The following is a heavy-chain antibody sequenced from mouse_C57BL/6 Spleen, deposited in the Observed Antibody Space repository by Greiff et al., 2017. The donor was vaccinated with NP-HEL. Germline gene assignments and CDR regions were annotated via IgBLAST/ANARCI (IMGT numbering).Heavy chain of an antibody. J-gene: IGHJ2*01. CDR1: GYTFTSYG. CDR2: IYPRSGNT. CDR3: ARDYYGSSYWYYFDY. Sequence: QVQLQQSGAELARPGASVKLSCKASGYTFTSYGISWVKQRPGQGLEWIGEIYPRSGNTYYNEKFKGKATLTADKSSSTAYMELRSLTSEDSAVYFCARDYYGSSYWYYFDYWGQGTTLTVSS. D-gene: IGHD1-1*01. V-gene: IGHV1-81*01.